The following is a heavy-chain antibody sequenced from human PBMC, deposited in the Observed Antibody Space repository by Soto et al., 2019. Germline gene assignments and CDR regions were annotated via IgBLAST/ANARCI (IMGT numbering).Heavy chain of an antibody. CDR1: GFTFSSYG. Sequence: QVQLVESGGGVVQPGRSLRLSCAASGFTFSSYGMHWVRQAPGKGLEWVAVISYDGSNKYYADSVKGRFTISRDNSKNTLYLQMNSLRAEDTAVYYCAKITSPVENFDYWGQGTLVTVSS. CDR2: ISYDGSNK. J-gene: IGHJ4*02. CDR3: AKITSPVENFDY. D-gene: IGHD6-19*01. V-gene: IGHV3-30*18.